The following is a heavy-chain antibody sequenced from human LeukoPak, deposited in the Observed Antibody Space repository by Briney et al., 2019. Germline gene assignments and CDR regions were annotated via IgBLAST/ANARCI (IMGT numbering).Heavy chain of an antibody. Sequence: PSETLSLTCTVSGGSISSYYWSWIRQPPGKGLEWIGYIYYSGTTNYNPSLKSRVTISVDTFKNQFSLKLSSVTAADTAVYYCARIRFSDAFDIWGQGTMVTVSS. CDR2: IYYSGTT. D-gene: IGHD3-3*01. J-gene: IGHJ3*02. CDR3: ARIRFSDAFDI. V-gene: IGHV4-59*01. CDR1: GGSISSYY.